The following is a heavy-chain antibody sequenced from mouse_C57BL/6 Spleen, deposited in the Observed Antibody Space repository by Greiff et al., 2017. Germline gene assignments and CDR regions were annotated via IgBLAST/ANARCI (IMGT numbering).Heavy chain of an antibody. CDR1: GFTFSDYY. J-gene: IGHJ3*01. V-gene: IGHV5-12*01. Sequence: EVQLQESGGGLVQPGGSLKLSCAASGFTFSDYYMYWVRQTPGKRREWVAYIRNGGGSTYYPDTVKGRFTIAKYNANNPLYLQMSRLKSEDTAMYYCARQEDGCFAYWGQGTLVTVSA. D-gene: IGHD2-3*01. CDR2: IRNGGGST. CDR3: ARQEDGCFAY.